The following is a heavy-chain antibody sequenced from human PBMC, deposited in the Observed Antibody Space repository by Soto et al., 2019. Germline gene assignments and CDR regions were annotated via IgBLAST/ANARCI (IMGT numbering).Heavy chain of an antibody. D-gene: IGHD2-15*01. CDR3: ARPYGGKIGDALDL. CDR2: ISDSADSA. J-gene: IGHJ3*01. V-gene: IGHV3-23*01. Sequence: EVQLLESGGDLVEPGGCLRLSCEASGFTLSIYAMNWVRQVAGKGLEWISAISDSADSAYYADSVKGRFTISRDNSKDTLYLHMSSLRAEDTAVYYCARPYGGKIGDALDLWGQGTEVTVSS. CDR1: GFTLSIYA.